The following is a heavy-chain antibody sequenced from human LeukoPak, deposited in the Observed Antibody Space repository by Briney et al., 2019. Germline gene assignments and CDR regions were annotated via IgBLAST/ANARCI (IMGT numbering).Heavy chain of an antibody. J-gene: IGHJ3*02. CDR1: GGTFSSYD. CDR3: ARFPARGSYYYGAFDI. Sequence: SVKVSCKASGGTFSSYDISWVRQAPGQGLEWMGGITPIFGTANYAQKFQGRVTITADESTSTAYMELSSLRSEDTAVYYCARFPARGSYYYGAFDIWGQGTMVTVSS. V-gene: IGHV1-69*01. D-gene: IGHD1-26*01. CDR2: ITPIFGTA.